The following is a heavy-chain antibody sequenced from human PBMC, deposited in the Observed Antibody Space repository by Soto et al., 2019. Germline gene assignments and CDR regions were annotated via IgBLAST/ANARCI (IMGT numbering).Heavy chain of an antibody. J-gene: IGHJ4*02. Sequence: ASVKVSCKASGYTFTSYGISLVRQAPGQGLEWMGWISAYNGNTNYAQKLQGRVTMTTDTSTSTAYMELRSLRSDDTAVYYCARGPYYDILTGYYDLPKYYFDYWCQGTLVNVPQ. CDR2: ISAYNGNT. CDR1: GYTFTSYG. V-gene: IGHV1-18*01. D-gene: IGHD3-9*01. CDR3: ARGPYYDILTGYYDLPKYYFDY.